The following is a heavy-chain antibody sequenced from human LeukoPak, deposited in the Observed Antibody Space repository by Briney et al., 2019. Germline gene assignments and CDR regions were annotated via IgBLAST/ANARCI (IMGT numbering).Heavy chain of an antibody. D-gene: IGHD6-6*01. Sequence: SETLSLTCTVSGGSISSSSYSWGWIRQPPGKGLEWIGSIYYSGSTYYNPSLKGRVTISVDTSKNQFSLKLSSVTAADTAVYYCARLGGLRIAARPDYWGQGTLVTVSS. CDR2: IYYSGST. CDR1: GGSISSSSYS. J-gene: IGHJ4*02. CDR3: ARLGGLRIAARPDY. V-gene: IGHV4-39*01.